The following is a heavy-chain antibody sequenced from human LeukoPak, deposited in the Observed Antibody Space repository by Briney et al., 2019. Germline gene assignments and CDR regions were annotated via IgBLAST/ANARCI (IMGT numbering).Heavy chain of an antibody. CDR1: GYTFTNYG. CDR2: ISGDNGNT. Sequence: ASVKVACKASGYTFTNYGISWVRQAPGQGLEWMGWISGDNGNTKYAQRLQGRVTLTTDTSTSTAYMELRSLRSDDTAVYYCARDGRLGMGRGVNAFDIWGQGTMVTVSS. CDR3: ARDGRLGMGRGVNAFDI. J-gene: IGHJ3*02. V-gene: IGHV1-18*01. D-gene: IGHD3-10*01.